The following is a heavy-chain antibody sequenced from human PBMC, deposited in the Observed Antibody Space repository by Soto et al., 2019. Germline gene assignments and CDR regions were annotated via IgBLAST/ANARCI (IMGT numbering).Heavy chain of an antibody. CDR3: ANILATRYSRDYYYGMDV. Sequence: EVQLVESGGGLVQPGGSLRLSCAASGFTFSSYSMNWVRQAPGKGLEWVSYTSSSSSTIYYADSVKGRFTISRDNAKNSLYLQMNSLRDEDTAVYYCANILATRYSRDYYYGMDVWGQGTTVTVSS. CDR1: GFTFSSYS. V-gene: IGHV3-48*02. D-gene: IGHD2-15*01. CDR2: TSSSSSTI. J-gene: IGHJ6*02.